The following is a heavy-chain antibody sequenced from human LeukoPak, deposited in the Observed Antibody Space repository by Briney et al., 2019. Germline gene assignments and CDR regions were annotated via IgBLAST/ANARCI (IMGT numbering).Heavy chain of an antibody. CDR2: ISYDGYYK. V-gene: IGHV3-30*04. J-gene: IGHJ4*02. CDR3: SPIDY. CDR1: GFTFSSFA. Sequence: GGSLRLSCAASGFTFSSFAMHWVRQAPGKGLEWVAVISYDGYYKYYSDSVKGRFTISRDNAKNSLYLQMNSLRAEDTAVYYCSPIDYWGQGTLVTVSS.